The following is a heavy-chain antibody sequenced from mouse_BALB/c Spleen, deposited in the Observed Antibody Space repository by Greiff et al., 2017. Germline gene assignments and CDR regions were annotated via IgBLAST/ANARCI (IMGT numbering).Heavy chain of an antibody. CDR1: GFTFSSYG. V-gene: IGHV5-6-3*01. CDR2: INSNGGST. Sequence: EVQRVESGGGLVQPGGSLKLSCAASGFTFSSYGMSWVRQTPDKRLELVATINSNGGSTYYPDSVKGRFTISRDNAKNTLYLQMSSLKSEDTAMYYCARNYYGSLTWFAYWGQGTLVTVSA. D-gene: IGHD1-1*01. CDR3: ARNYYGSLTWFAY. J-gene: IGHJ3*01.